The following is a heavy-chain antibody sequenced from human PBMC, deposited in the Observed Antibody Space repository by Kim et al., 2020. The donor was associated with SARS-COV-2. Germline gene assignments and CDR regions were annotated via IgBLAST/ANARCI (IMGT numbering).Heavy chain of an antibody. V-gene: IGHV3-48*02. J-gene: IGHJ4*02. CDR2: ISSSSTI. D-gene: IGHD2-2*01. CDR3: ARVGYQPLLNLDY. Sequence: GGSLRLSCAASGFTFSSYSMNWVRQAPGKGLEWVSYISSSSTIYYADSVKGRFTISRDNAKNSLYLQMNSLRDEDTAVYYCARVGYQPLLNLDYWGQGTLVTVSS. CDR1: GFTFSSYS.